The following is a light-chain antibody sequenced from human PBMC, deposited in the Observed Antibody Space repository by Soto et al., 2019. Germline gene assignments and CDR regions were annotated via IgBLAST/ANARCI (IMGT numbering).Light chain of an antibody. CDR2: GAS. Sequence: DIQMTQSPSSLSASVGDRVTITCRASQSIDSYLSWYQQKPGEAPKLLIFGASSLQSGVPSRFSGSGSGTDYNLTISSLHPEDFATYSCQQCYFTPLTFGGGTKVDIK. J-gene: IGKJ4*01. CDR1: QSIDSY. CDR3: QQCYFTPLT. V-gene: IGKV1-39*01.